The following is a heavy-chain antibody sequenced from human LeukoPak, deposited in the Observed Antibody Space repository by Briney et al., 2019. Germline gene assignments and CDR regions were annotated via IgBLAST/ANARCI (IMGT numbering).Heavy chain of an antibody. J-gene: IGHJ5*02. Sequence: GGSLRLSCTASGLTFSSYWMYWVRQAPGKGLVWVSRINSDGSSTSYADSVKGRFTISRDNAKSTLYLQMNSLRAEDTAVYYCARDGSSWSNWLDPWGQGTLVTVSS. CDR1: GLTFSSYW. V-gene: IGHV3-74*01. CDR2: INSDGSST. CDR3: ARDGSSWSNWLDP. D-gene: IGHD6-13*01.